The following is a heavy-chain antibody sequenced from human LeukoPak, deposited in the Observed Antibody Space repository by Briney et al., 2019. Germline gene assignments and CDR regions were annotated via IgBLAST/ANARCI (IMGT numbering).Heavy chain of an antibody. CDR1: GGTFSSYA. J-gene: IGHJ4*02. Sequence: ASVKVSCKASGGTFSSYAISWVRQAPGQGLEWMRGIIPIFGTANYAQKFQGRVTITADESTSTAYMELSSLRSEDTAVYYCARAYDILTGYSHFDYWGQGTLVTVSS. CDR2: IIPIFGTA. CDR3: ARAYDILTGYSHFDY. D-gene: IGHD3-9*01. V-gene: IGHV1-69*01.